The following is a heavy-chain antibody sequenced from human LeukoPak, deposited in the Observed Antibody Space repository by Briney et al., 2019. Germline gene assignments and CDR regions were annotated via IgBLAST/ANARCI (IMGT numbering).Heavy chain of an antibody. CDR1: DYTFTSYG. J-gene: IGHJ6*02. Sequence: ASVKVSCKASDYTFTSYGISWVRQAPGQGLEWMGWISGYNGNTNYAQKLQGRVTMTTDTSTSTAYMELRSLRSDDTAVYYCARAPTYYYDGSDARRRYYYYGMDVWGQGTTVNVSS. D-gene: IGHD3-22*01. V-gene: IGHV1-18*01. CDR2: ISGYNGNT. CDR3: ARAPTYYYDGSDARRRYYYYGMDV.